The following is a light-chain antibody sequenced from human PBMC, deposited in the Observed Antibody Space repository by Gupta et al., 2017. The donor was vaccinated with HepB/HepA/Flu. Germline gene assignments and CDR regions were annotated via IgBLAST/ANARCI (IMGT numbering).Light chain of an antibody. J-gene: IGLJ2*01. CDR1: SSKTGSKS. Sequence: QSGLTQQPSASGAPGQRVTISCSATSSKTGSKSVSWYQHLPGTAPKLHIYDNSPRPSGGPDRFSGSNSDTSASLAIRGLQPEDAADYYCAAWDDSLNVMVFGGGTKLTV. CDR3: AAWDDSLNVMV. V-gene: IGLV1-44*01. CDR2: DNS.